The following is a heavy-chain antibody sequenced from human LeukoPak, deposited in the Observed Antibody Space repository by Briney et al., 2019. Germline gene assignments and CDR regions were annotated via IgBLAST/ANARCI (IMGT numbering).Heavy chain of an antibody. Sequence: GASVTVSCKASGYTFTSYYMHWVRQAPGQGLEWMGLINPSGGSTSYAQKFQGRVTMTRDTSTSTVYMELSSLRSEDTAVYYCAREGDVDTATWHWFDPWGQGTLVTVSS. CDR3: AREGDVDTATWHWFDP. V-gene: IGHV1-46*01. CDR2: INPSGGST. CDR1: GYTFTSYY. J-gene: IGHJ5*02. D-gene: IGHD5-18*01.